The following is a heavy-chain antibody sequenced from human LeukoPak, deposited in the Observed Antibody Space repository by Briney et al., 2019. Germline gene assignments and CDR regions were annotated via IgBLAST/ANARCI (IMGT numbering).Heavy chain of an antibody. V-gene: IGHV3-23*01. Sequence: GGSLGPSCAASGFTVSSYAMGWVRQAPGKGLEWVSAIGGGGTLYYADSVKGRFSISRDISKNTLLLQMNSLRAEDTAVYYCARRRYDWGGDFANWGQGTLVTVSS. CDR2: IGGGGTL. CDR3: ARRRYDWGGDFAN. CDR1: GFTVSSYA. D-gene: IGHD3-16*01. J-gene: IGHJ4*02.